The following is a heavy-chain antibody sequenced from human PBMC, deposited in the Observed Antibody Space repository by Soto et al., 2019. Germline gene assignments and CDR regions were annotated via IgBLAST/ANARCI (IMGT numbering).Heavy chain of an antibody. CDR2: IYFNGKT. CDR1: GVSISDTSYY. V-gene: IGHV4-39*01. Sequence: QLQLQESGPGLVKPSETLSLTCNVSGVSISDTSYYWGWIRQPPGKGLEWIGTIYFNGKTVYNPSLKNRLTISVDTSKNQISLRLTSVTAADTAVYYCARQGSYWGQGTLVAVSS. CDR3: ARQGSY. J-gene: IGHJ4*02.